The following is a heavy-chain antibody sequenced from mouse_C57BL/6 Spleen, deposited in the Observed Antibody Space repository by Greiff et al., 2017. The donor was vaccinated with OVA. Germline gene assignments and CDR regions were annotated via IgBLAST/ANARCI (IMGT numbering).Heavy chain of an antibody. J-gene: IGHJ2*01. CDR1: GYTFTDYN. CDR2: INPNNGGT. V-gene: IGHV1-22*01. D-gene: IGHD2-3*01. Sequence: EVQLQQSGPELVKPGASVKMSCKASGYTFTDYNMHWVKQSHGKSLEWIGYINPNNGGTSYNQKFKGKATLSVNKSSSTAYMELRSLTSEDSAVYYCALIYDGYIFDYWGQGTTLTVSS. CDR3: ALIYDGYIFDY.